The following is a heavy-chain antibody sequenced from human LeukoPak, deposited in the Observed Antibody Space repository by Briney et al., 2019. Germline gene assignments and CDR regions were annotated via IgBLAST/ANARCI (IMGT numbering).Heavy chain of an antibody. CDR2: IIPILGIA. V-gene: IGHV1-69*04. J-gene: IGHJ3*02. D-gene: IGHD6-19*01. Sequence: SVKVSCKASGGTFSSYAISWVRQAPGQGLEWMGRIIPILGIANYAQKFQGRVTITADKSTSTAYMELSSLRSEDTAVYYCARRRSIAVAHDAFDIWGQGTMVTVSS. CDR3: ARRRSIAVAHDAFDI. CDR1: GGTFSSYA.